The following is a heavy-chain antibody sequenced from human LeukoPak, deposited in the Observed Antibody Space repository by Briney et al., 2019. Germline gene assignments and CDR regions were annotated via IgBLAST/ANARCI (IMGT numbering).Heavy chain of an antibody. J-gene: IGHJ6*03. Sequence: GSLRLSCAASGFTFSSYAMSWIRQPPGKGLEWIGEINHSGSTNYNPSLKSRVTISVDTSKNQFSLKLSSVTAADTAVYYCARQLGVYYYYYMDVWGKGTTVTVSS. CDR1: GFTFSSYA. D-gene: IGHD6-13*01. V-gene: IGHV4-34*01. CDR2: INHSGST. CDR3: ARQLGVYYYYYMDV.